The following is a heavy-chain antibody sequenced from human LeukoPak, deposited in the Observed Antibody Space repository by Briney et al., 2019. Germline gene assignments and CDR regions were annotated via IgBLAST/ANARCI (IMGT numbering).Heavy chain of an antibody. D-gene: IGHD2-15*01. CDR3: ARDNLRFCSGGSCPGGAFDI. V-gene: IGHV4-59*12. CDR1: GGSISSYY. Sequence: PSETLSLTCTVSGGSISSYYWSWIRQPPGKGLEWIGYIYYSGSTNYNPSLKSRVTISVDTSKNQFSLKLSSVTAADTAVYYCARDNLRFCSGGSCPGGAFDIWGQGTMVIVSS. CDR2: IYYSGST. J-gene: IGHJ3*02.